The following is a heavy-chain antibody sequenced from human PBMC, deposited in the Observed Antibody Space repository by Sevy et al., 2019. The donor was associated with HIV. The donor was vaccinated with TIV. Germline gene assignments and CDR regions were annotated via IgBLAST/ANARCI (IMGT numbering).Heavy chain of an antibody. CDR2: LKSDVYGGTV. CDR1: GFTFGDYC. J-gene: IGHJ4*02. V-gene: IGHV3-49*04. CDR3: TRWKAAQSIFDY. Sequence: GGSLRLSCTASGFTFGDYCMSWVRQAPGKGLEWVAFLKSDVYGGTVDNAASVRGRFVISRDESKTIAYLQMNDLKTEDTGVYYCTRWKAAQSIFDYWGQGALVTVSS. D-gene: IGHD6-13*01.